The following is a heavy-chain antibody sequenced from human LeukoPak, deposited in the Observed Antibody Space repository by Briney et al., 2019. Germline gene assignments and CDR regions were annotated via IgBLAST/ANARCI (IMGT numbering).Heavy chain of an antibody. CDR3: AREGIAAAGTGSRFDP. D-gene: IGHD6-13*01. J-gene: IGHJ5*02. Sequence: PSETLSLTCTVSGGSISSSSYYWGWIRQPPGKGLEWIGSIYYSGSTYYNPSLKSRVTISVDTSKNQFSLKLSSVTAADTAVYYCAREGIAAAGTGSRFDPWGQGTLVTVSS. V-gene: IGHV4-39*07. CDR2: IYYSGST. CDR1: GGSISSSSYY.